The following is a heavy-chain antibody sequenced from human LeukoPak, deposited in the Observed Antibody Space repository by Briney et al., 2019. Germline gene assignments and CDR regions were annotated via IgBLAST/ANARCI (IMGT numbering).Heavy chain of an antibody. D-gene: IGHD3-10*01. V-gene: IGHV3-48*03. Sequence: GGSLRLSCAASGFTFSSYEMNCVRQAPGKGLEWVSYISSSGSTIYYADSVKGRFTISRDNAKNSLYLQMNSLRAEDTAVYYCARDSPHYYGSGSYYTILDYWGQGTLVTVSS. CDR2: ISSSGSTI. J-gene: IGHJ4*02. CDR3: ARDSPHYYGSGSYYTILDY. CDR1: GFTFSSYE.